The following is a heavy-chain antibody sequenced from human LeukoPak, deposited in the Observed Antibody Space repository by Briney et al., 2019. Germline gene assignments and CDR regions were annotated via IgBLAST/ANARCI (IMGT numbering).Heavy chain of an antibody. D-gene: IGHD3-10*01. CDR2: ISPYNGNT. CDR3: ARGEYDLLGDY. V-gene: IGHV1-18*01. J-gene: IGHJ4*02. Sequence: ASMKVSCKTSGCTFSSHSMNWVRQAPGQGLEWLGWISPYNGNTKYSQKIQGRATMITDISTSTAYLELRSLTSDDTAVYYCARGEYDLLGDYWGQGTLVTVSS. CDR1: GCTFSSHS.